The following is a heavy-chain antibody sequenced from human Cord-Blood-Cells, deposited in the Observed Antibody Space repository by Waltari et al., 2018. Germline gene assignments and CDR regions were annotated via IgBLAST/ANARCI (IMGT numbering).Heavy chain of an antibody. CDR1: GGSFSGYY. Sequence: QVQLQQWGAGLLKPSETLSLTCAVYGGSFSGYYWSWIRQPPGKGLGWLGEINHSGSTNYNPSLKSRCTRSVDTSKNQFSLKLSSVTAADTAVYYCARSPGSWYYFDYWGQGTLVTVSS. D-gene: IGHD6-13*01. CDR2: INHSGST. CDR3: ARSPGSWYYFDY. V-gene: IGHV4-34*01. J-gene: IGHJ4*02.